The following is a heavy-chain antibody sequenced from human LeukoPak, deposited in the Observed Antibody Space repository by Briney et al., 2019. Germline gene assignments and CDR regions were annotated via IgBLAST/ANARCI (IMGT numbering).Heavy chain of an antibody. V-gene: IGHV3-33*01. CDR3: ARDRLAWLFLSGVDY. CDR2: IWYDGSNK. Sequence: PAGGSLRLSCAASGFTFSSYGMHWVRQAPGEGLEWVAVIWYDGSNKYYADSVKGRFTISRDNSKNTLYLQMNSLRAEDTAVYYCARDRLAWLFLSGVDYWGQGTLVTVSS. CDR1: GFTFSSYG. D-gene: IGHD3-22*01. J-gene: IGHJ4*02.